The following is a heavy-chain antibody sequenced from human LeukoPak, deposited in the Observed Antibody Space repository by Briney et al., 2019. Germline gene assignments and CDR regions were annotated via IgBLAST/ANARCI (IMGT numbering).Heavy chain of an antibody. J-gene: IGHJ4*02. CDR2: ISGSGTAI. V-gene: IGHV3-11*01. CDR3: ATGGSGYHSSENDY. CDR1: GFTFSDSY. D-gene: IGHD6-19*01. Sequence: GGSLRLSCAASGFTFSDSYMTWFRQAPGKGLEWVSYISGSGTAIYYADPVKGRFTVSRDNAKNSLYLQMNSLRAEDTAVYYCATGGSGYHSSENDYWGQGTLVTVSS.